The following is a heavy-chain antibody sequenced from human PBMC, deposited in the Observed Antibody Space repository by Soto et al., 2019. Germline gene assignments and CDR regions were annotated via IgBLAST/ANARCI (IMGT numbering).Heavy chain of an antibody. J-gene: IGHJ6*02. D-gene: IGHD2-21*02. V-gene: IGHV4-4*02. CDR3: ARLTEIEVPTPPTLHYYYGMDV. Sequence: QVQLQESGPGLMKPSGTLSLTCAVSGASITSPYWWSWVRQAPGKGLEWIGEVYQSGSTNYNPSLKGRVTISVDKSKNEFSLKLNFVTAADTAVYYCARLTEIEVPTPPTLHYYYGMDVWGQGTTVTVSS. CDR1: GASITSPYW. CDR2: VYQSGST.